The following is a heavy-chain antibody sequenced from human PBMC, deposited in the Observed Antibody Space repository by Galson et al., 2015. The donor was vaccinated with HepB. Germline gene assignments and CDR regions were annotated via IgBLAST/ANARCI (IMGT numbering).Heavy chain of an antibody. J-gene: IGHJ4*02. D-gene: IGHD6-6*01. Sequence: SLRLSCAASGFTFSSYAMSWVRQAPGKGLEWVSAISGSGGSTYYADSVKGRFTISRDNSKNTLYLQMNSLRAEDTAVYYCAKKSSSWSHFDYWGQGTLVTVSS. CDR3: AKKSSSWSHFDY. V-gene: IGHV3-23*01. CDR1: GFTFSSYA. CDR2: ISGSGGST.